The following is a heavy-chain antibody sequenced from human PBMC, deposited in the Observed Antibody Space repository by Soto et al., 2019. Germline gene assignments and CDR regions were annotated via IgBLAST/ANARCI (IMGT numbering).Heavy chain of an antibody. V-gene: IGHV4-30-2*01. CDR2: IYHSGST. CDR3: ARGGHYYDSGEDFDY. D-gene: IGHD3-22*01. CDR1: GGSISSGAYS. J-gene: IGHJ4*02. Sequence: SETLSLTCAVSGGSISSGAYSWSWIGQRPGKGLEWIGYIYHSGSTYYNPSLNSRVTISVDRSKNQFSLMLSLVAAAATAVYFCARGGHYYDSGEDFDYWGQGTLVTVSP.